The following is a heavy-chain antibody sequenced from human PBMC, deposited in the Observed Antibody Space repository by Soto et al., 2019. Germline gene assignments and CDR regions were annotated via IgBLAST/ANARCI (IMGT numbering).Heavy chain of an antibody. CDR1: GDSMTTVGYY. CDR3: TRGDY. J-gene: IGHJ4*02. V-gene: IGHV4-31*03. Sequence: QAQLQESGPGLVKPSQTLSLTCTVSGDSMTTVGYYWTWIRQHPGQGLEWIGFISYSGSTYYSSSLKGRVAISADTSKNQFSLKLNSVTAADTAVYYCTRGDYWGQGTLVTVSS. CDR2: ISYSGST.